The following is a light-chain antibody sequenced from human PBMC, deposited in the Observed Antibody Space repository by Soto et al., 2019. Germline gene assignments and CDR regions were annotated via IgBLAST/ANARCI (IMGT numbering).Light chain of an antibody. J-gene: IGLJ2*01. CDR3: CSYAGSSTVV. CDR1: SSDVGTYNL. Sequence: QSALTQPASVSGSAGQSITISCTGTSSDVGTYNLVSWYQHYPGKAPKLMIYEGSKRPSGVSNRFSGSKSGNTASLTISGLQAEDEADYYCCSYAGSSTVVFGGGTQLTV. V-gene: IGLV2-23*01. CDR2: EGS.